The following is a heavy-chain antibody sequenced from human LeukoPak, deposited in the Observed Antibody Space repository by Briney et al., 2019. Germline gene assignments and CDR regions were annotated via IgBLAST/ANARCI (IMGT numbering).Heavy chain of an antibody. CDR3: AREGWLQNAFDI. J-gene: IGHJ3*02. CDR2: IWYDGSNK. V-gene: IGHV3-33*01. D-gene: IGHD5-24*01. CDR1: GFTFSSSV. Sequence: GGSLRLSCAASGFTFSSSVMHWVRQAPGKGLEWVAVIWYDGSNKYYADSVKGRFTISRDNSNNTLYLQMNSLQAEDTAVYYCAREGWLQNAFDIWGQGTRVTVPS.